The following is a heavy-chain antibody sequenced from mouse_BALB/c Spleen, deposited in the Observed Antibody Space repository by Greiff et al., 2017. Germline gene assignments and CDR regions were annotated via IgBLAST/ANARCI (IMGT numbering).Heavy chain of an antibody. V-gene: IGHV1-9*01. CDR2: ILPGSGST. J-gene: IGHJ3*01. CDR3: ARRGFYYGYLVIAY. D-gene: IGHD2-2*01. CDR1: GYTFSSYW. Sequence: VQLQQSGAELMKPGASVKISCKATGYTFSSYWIEWVKQRPGHGLEWIGEILPGSGSTNYNEKFKGKATFTADTSSNTAYMQLSSLTSEDSAVYYCARRGFYYGYLVIAYWGQGTLVTVSA.